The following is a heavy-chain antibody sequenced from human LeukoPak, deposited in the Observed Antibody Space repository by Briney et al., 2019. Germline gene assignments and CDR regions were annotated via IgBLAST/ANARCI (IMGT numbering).Heavy chain of an antibody. D-gene: IGHD2-2*01. CDR3: ARTYSTSSNFGY. CDR1: GGSISSYY. J-gene: IGHJ4*02. Sequence: SETLSLTCTVSGGSISSYYWSWLRQPPGKGLEWIGYIYSSGSTNYNPSLKSRVTISVDTSKEQFSLKLSSVTAADTALYYCARTYSTSSNFGYWGQGTLVTVSS. CDR2: IYSSGST. V-gene: IGHV4-4*09.